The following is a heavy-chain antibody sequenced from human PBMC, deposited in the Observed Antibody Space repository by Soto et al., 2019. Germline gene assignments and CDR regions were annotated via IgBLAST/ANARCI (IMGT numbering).Heavy chain of an antibody. J-gene: IGHJ5*02. CDR1: GGSVSSGSYY. Sequence: PSETLSLTCTVSGGSVSSGSYYWSWIRQPPGKGLEWIGYIYYSGSTNYNPSLKSRVTVSVDTSKNQFSLKLSSVTAADTAVYYCARGEALRVYAPARGFDPWRQRTLVSVSS. V-gene: IGHV4-61*01. CDR2: IYYSGST. CDR3: ARGEALRVYAPARGFDP. D-gene: IGHD2-8*01.